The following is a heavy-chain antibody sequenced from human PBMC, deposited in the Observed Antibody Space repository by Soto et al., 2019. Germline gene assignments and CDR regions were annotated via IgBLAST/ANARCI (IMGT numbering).Heavy chain of an antibody. V-gene: IGHV3-21*01. CDR3: ARGGLVRGYDY. D-gene: IGHD3-9*01. J-gene: IGHJ4*02. CDR1: GFTFSSYG. Sequence: PGGSLRLSCAASGFTFSSYGMNWVRQAPGKGLEWVSFISSSSSYTQYADSVEGRFTISRDNANNSLYLQMNSLGAEDTAVYYCARGGLVRGYDYWGQGTRVTVSS. CDR2: ISSSSSYT.